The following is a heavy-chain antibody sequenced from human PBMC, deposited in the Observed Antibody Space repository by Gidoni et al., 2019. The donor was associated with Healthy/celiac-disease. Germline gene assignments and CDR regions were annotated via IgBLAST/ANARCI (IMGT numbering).Heavy chain of an antibody. D-gene: IGHD6-19*01. CDR1: GYPFTGYY. J-gene: IGHJ4*02. CDR3: ARVYSSGRRIDY. V-gene: IGHV1-2*02. CDR2: INPNSGGT. Sequence: QVQLVQSGAEVKKPGASVKVSCTASGYPFTGYYMHWVRQAPGQGLEWMGWINPNSGGTNYAQKVQGRVTMNRDTSISTAYMEMSRLRSDDTAVYYCARVYSSGRRIDYWGQGTLVTVYS.